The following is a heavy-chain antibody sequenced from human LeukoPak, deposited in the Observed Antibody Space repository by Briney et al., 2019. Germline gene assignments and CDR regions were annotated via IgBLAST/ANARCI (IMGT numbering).Heavy chain of an antibody. Sequence: ASETLSLTCTVSGGSIRSYYWSWIRQPPGKGLEWIGYIYYNGSTNYNPSLKSRVTISVHTSKNQFSLKLSSVTAADTAVYYCARVNPVILWFGEGEYYFDYWGQGTLVTVSS. D-gene: IGHD3-10*01. CDR3: ARVNPVILWFGEGEYYFDY. J-gene: IGHJ4*02. CDR1: GGSIRSYY. V-gene: IGHV4-59*01. CDR2: IYYNGST.